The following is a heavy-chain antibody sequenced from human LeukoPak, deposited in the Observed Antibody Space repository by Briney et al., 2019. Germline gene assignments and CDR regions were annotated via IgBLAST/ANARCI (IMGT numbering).Heavy chain of an antibody. D-gene: IGHD3-10*01. CDR2: IYSSGNT. CDR3: ARDSGTTGEVKFDP. CDR1: GGSISDYY. Sequence: SETLSLTCTVSGGSISDYYWSWIRQPPGKGLEWIGYIYSSGNTNYNPSLKSRVTMSLDTSKKQFSLNLRSVTAADTAVYYCARDSGTTGEVKFDPWGQGTLVTVSS. J-gene: IGHJ5*02. V-gene: IGHV4-59*12.